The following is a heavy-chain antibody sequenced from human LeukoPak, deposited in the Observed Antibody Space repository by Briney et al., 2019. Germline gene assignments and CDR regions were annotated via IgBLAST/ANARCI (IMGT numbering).Heavy chain of an antibody. CDR3: ARPEFDFDCSSTSCYTFWFDP. D-gene: IGHD2-2*02. Sequence: PSETLSLTCTVSGGSISSSSYYWGWIRQPPGKGLEWIGSIYYSGSTYYNPSLKSRVTISVDTSKNQFSLKLSSVTAADTAVYYCARPEFDFDCSSTSCYTFWFDPWGRGTLVTVSS. CDR2: IYYSGST. J-gene: IGHJ5*02. CDR1: GGSISSSSYY. V-gene: IGHV4-39*01.